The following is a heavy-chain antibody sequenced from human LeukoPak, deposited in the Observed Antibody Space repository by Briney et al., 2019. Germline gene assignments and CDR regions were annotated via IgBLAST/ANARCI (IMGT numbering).Heavy chain of an antibody. CDR1: GGSFSGYY. D-gene: IGHD3-22*01. V-gene: IGHV4-34*01. Sequence: SETLSLTCAVYGGSFSGYYWSWIRQPPGKGLEWIGEINHSGSTNYNPSLKSRVTMSVDASKNQFSLKLSSVTAADTAVYYCARESSYYYDSSGSGAFDIWGQGTMVTVSS. CDR2: INHSGST. CDR3: ARESSYYYDSSGSGAFDI. J-gene: IGHJ3*02.